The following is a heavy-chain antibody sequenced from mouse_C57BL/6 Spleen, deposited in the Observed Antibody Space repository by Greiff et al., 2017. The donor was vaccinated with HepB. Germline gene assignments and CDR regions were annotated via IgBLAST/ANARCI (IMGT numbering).Heavy chain of an antibody. CDR1: GYTFTDYY. Sequence: VQLQQSGPELVKPGASVKISCKASGYTFTDYYMNWVKQSHGKSLEWIGDINPNNGGTSYNQKFKGKATLTVDKSSSTAYMELRSLTSEDSAVYYCARGGLLRADYWGQGTSVTVSS. D-gene: IGHD2-3*01. J-gene: IGHJ4*01. CDR2: INPNNGGT. CDR3: ARGGLLRADY. V-gene: IGHV1-26*01.